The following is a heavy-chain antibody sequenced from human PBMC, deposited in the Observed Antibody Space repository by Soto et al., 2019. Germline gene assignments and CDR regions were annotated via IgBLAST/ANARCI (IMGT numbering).Heavy chain of an antibody. CDR1: RFTFSDYY. CDR2: ISSSGSAI. J-gene: IGHJ4*02. CDR3: ARGYVADYFDY. Sequence: GGSLRLSCAASRFTFSDYYMNWIRQAPGKGLEWVSYISSSGSAIYYADSVKGRFTISRDNAKNSLYLEMNSLRAEDTAVYYCARGYVADYFDYWGQGTLVTVSS. V-gene: IGHV3-11*01. D-gene: IGHD5-12*01.